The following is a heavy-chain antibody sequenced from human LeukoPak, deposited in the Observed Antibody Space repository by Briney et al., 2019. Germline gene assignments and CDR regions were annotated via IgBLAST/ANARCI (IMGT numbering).Heavy chain of an antibody. Sequence: PSETLSLTCTVSGGSISSYYWSWIRQPPGKGLEWIGYIYYSGSTNYNPSLKSRVTISVDTSKNQFSLKMSSVTAADTAVYYCARAGIDSYGYVYHFDYWGQGTLVTVSS. CDR1: GGSISSYY. D-gene: IGHD5-18*01. CDR2: IYYSGST. V-gene: IGHV4-59*01. J-gene: IGHJ4*02. CDR3: ARAGIDSYGYVYHFDY.